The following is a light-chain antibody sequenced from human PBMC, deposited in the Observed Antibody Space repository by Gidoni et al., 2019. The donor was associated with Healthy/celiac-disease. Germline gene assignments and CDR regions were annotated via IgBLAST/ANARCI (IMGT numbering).Light chain of an antibody. Sequence: QSVLTQPPSVSGAPGQTVTISCTGSSSNIGAGSDVTWYQQLPGTAPKLILYGNSNRPSGVPDRCSGSKSGTSASLAITVLQAEDEADYYCQSSDSSLSGYVVFGGGTKLTVL. CDR3: QSSDSSLSGYVV. V-gene: IGLV1-40*01. CDR1: SSNIGAGSD. CDR2: GNS. J-gene: IGLJ2*01.